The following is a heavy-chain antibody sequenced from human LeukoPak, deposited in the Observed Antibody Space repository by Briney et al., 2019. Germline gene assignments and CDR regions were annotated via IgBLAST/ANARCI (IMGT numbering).Heavy chain of an antibody. CDR2: ISGSGGST. CDR1: GFTFSSYA. Sequence: GGSLRLSCAASGFTFSSYAMSWVRQAPGKGLEWVSTISGSGGSTYYADSVKGRFTISRDNSKNTLYLLMNSLRAEDTAVYYCAKDLMVVTLRSYYYYGMDVWGKGTTVTV. V-gene: IGHV3-23*01. J-gene: IGHJ6*04. CDR3: AKDLMVVTLRSYYYYGMDV. D-gene: IGHD4-23*01.